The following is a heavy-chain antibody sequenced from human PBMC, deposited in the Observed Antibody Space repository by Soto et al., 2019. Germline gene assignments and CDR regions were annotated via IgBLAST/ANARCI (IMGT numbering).Heavy chain of an antibody. CDR1: GFTFSSYA. CDR3: ASGGVSFFSIAAAGTRSGTVGVVY. J-gene: IGHJ4*02. D-gene: IGHD6-13*01. CDR2: ISYDGSNK. Sequence: GGSLRLSCAASGFTFSSYAMHWVRQAPGKGLEWVAVISYDGSNKYYADSVKGRFTISRDNSKNTLYLQMNSLRAEDTAVYYCASGGVSFFSIAAAGTRSGTVGVVYWGQGTLVTVSS. V-gene: IGHV3-30-3*01.